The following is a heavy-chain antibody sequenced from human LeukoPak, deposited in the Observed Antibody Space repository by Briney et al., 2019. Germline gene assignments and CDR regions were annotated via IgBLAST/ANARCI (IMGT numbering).Heavy chain of an antibody. V-gene: IGHV3-66*01. CDR2: IYSGDDT. Sequence: GGSLRLSCAASGVTVSNNFMLWVRQAPGKGLEWVSLIYSGDDTHYADSVKGRFTISRDKSKNTLYLQMNDLRPEDTAVYYCARDPPAVAINTYGWGQGTLVTVSS. J-gene: IGHJ4*02. D-gene: IGHD2-15*01. CDR1: GVTVSNNF. CDR3: ARDPPAVAINTYG.